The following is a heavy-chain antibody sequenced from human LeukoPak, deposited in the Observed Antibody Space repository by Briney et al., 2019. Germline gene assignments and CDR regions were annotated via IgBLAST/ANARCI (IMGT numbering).Heavy chain of an antibody. CDR3: ARVGYDNLTGYLYYFDY. J-gene: IGHJ4*02. D-gene: IGHD3-9*01. CDR2: IYYSGST. CDR1: RGSISDYY. V-gene: IGHV4-59*01. Sequence: SETLSLTCTVSRGSISDYYWSWIRQPPGKGLEWIGYIYYSGSTNYNPSLKRRFTISVDTSKNQFSLKLSSMAAADTAVYYCARVGYDNLTGYLYYFDYWGQGTLVTVSS.